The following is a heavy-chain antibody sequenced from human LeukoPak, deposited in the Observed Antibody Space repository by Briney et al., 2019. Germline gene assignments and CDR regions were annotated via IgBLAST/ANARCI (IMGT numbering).Heavy chain of an antibody. CDR1: GFTFSSYA. J-gene: IGHJ6*02. D-gene: IGHD5-24*01. Sequence: GGSLRLSCAASGFTFSSYAMHWVRQAPGKGLEWVAVISYDGSNKYYADSVKGRFTISRDNSKNTLYLQMNSLRAEDTAVYYCAREDGYNYTYYYSYGMDVWGQGPRSPSP. V-gene: IGHV3-30*04. CDR2: ISYDGSNK. CDR3: AREDGYNYTYYYSYGMDV.